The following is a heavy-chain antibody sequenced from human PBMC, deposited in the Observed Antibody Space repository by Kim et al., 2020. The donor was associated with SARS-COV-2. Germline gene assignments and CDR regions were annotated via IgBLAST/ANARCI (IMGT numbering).Heavy chain of an antibody. CDR3: ARGGGSGSYWGYYFDY. J-gene: IGHJ4*02. Sequence: DSVQGRFTISSDNSKNSLDLQMNSLRTEDTALYYCARGGGSGSYWGYYFDYWGQGTLVTVSS. D-gene: IGHD3-10*01. V-gene: IGHV3-43*01.